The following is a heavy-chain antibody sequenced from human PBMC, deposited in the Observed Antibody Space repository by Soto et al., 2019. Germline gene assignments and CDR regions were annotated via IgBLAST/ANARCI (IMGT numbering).Heavy chain of an antibody. Sequence: GSLGLFCAATGFTFRSYGLKWVRRAPGKGLERVSAISQSDGGNTYYADSVKGRFTISRDDSKNTLYLQMDSLRPEDTAQYYCDGWKYDSWGQGTQVTVSS. V-gene: IGHV3-23*01. CDR2: ISQSDGGNT. D-gene: IGHD6-19*01. J-gene: IGHJ5*01. CDR3: DGWKYDS. CDR1: GFTFRSYG.